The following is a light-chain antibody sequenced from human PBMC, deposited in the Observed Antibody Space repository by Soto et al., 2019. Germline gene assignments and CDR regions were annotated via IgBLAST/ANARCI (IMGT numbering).Light chain of an antibody. Sequence: QSALTQPASVSGSPGQSITISCTGTSSDVGSYDLVSWYQHHPGTAPKLILYEVTKRPSGVSNRFSGSKSGNTASVTISGLQAEDEADYYCSSYTSTNTQVFGTGTKLTVL. J-gene: IGLJ1*01. CDR2: EVT. CDR1: SSDVGSYDL. V-gene: IGLV2-14*02. CDR3: SSYTSTNTQV.